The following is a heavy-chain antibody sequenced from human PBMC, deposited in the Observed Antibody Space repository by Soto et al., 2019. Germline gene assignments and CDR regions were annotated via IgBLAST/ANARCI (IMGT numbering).Heavy chain of an antibody. V-gene: IGHV1-69*02. CDR3: ARGRVYVDSGSYDI. CDR1: GGTFSSYT. J-gene: IGHJ3*02. Sequence: QVQLVQSGAEVKKPGSSVKVSCNASGGTFSSYTISWVRQAPGKGLEWMGRIIPILGIANYAQKFQGRVTITADKFTSTAYMELSSLRSEDTAVYYCARGRVYVDSGSYDIWGQGTMVTVSS. D-gene: IGHD1-26*01. CDR2: IIPILGIA.